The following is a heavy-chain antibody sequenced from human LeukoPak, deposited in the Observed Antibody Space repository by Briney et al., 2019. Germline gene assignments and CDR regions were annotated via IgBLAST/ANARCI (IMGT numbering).Heavy chain of an antibody. Sequence: PSETLSLTCTVSGGSISSSSYYWGWIRQPPGKGLEWIGSIYYSGSTYHNPSLKSRVTISVDTSRNQFSLKLSSVTAADTAVYYCARGLWFGDENPPYFDYWGQGILVTVSS. D-gene: IGHD3-10*01. CDR3: ARGLWFGDENPPYFDY. J-gene: IGHJ4*02. CDR1: GGSISSSSYY. V-gene: IGHV4-39*07. CDR2: IYYSGST.